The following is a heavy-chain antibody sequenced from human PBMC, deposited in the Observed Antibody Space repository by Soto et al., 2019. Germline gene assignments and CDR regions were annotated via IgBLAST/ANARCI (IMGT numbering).Heavy chain of an antibody. J-gene: IGHJ6*03. Sequence: GASVKVSCKASGYTFTSHDINWVRQATGQGLEWMGWMNPNSGNTGYAQKFQGRVTMTRNTSISTAYMELSSLRSEDTAVYYCARVYGDYEYYYYYYYYMDVWGKGTTVTVSS. V-gene: IGHV1-8*01. CDR3: ARVYGDYEYYYYYYYYMDV. D-gene: IGHD4-17*01. CDR2: MNPNSGNT. CDR1: GYTFTSHD.